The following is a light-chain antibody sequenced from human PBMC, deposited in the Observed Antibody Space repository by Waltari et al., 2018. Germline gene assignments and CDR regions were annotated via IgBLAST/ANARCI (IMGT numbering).Light chain of an antibody. CDR1: PSISKF. Sequence: EVVLTQSPATLSLSSGERATISCRASPSISKFLACYHQRPGQGPRLLIYAASDRPPGIPTRFSSSGDGTDFTLTIRSPEPEDFAVYYCQQRTDWLWTFGQGTKVEIK. CDR2: AAS. CDR3: QQRTDWLWT. V-gene: IGKV3-11*01. J-gene: IGKJ1*01.